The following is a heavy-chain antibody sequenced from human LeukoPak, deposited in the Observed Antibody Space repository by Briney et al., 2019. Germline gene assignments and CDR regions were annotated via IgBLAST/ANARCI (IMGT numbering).Heavy chain of an antibody. CDR3: ARDGSVQEMATIPYET. V-gene: IGHV3-21*01. CDR1: GFTFSSYS. D-gene: IGHD5-24*01. J-gene: IGHJ5*02. Sequence: GGSLRLSCAASGFTFSSYSMNWVRQAPGKGLEWVSSIGSSSSYIYYADSVKGRFTISRDNAKNSLYLQMNSLRAEDTAVYYCARDGSVQEMATIPYETWGQGTLVTVSS. CDR2: IGSSSSYI.